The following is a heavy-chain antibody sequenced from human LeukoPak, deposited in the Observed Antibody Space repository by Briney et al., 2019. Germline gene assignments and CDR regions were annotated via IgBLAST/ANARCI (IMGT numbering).Heavy chain of an antibody. D-gene: IGHD3-10*01. CDR2: IFYTGST. J-gene: IGHJ4*02. V-gene: IGHV4-39*01. CDR1: GGSISGTIYY. Sequence: SETLSLTCTVSGGSISGTIYYWGWIRQPPGKGLEWIGTIFYTGSTYYNPSLKSRVTISVDTSKTQFSLKVSAVTAADTALYYCARLTYDGSGSYPDCWGQGTLVTVSS. CDR3: ARLTYDGSGSYPDC.